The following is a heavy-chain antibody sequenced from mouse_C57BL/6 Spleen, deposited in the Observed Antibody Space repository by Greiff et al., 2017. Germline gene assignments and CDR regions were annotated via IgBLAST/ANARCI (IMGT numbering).Heavy chain of an antibody. V-gene: IGHV1-42*01. Sequence: EVKLQQSGPELVKPGASVKISCKASGYSFTGYYMNWVKQSPEKSLEWIGEINPSTGGTTYNQKFKAKATLTVDKSSSTAYMQLKSLTSEDSAVYYCARWGEDSYYAMDYWGQGTSVTVSS. CDR3: ARWGEDSYYAMDY. CDR1: GYSFTGYY. J-gene: IGHJ4*01. CDR2: INPSTGGT.